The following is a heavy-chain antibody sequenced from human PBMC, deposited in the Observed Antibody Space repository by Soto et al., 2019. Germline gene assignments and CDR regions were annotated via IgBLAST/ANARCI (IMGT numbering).Heavy chain of an antibody. J-gene: IGHJ4*02. CDR2: IYYSGST. CDR3: ASGITFGGVIVFDY. CDR1: GGSISSSSYY. D-gene: IGHD3-16*02. Sequence: PSETLSLTCTVSGGSISSSSYYWGWIRQPPGKGLEWIGSIYYSGSTYYNPSLKSRVTISVDTSKNQFSLKLSSVTAADTAVYYCASGITFGGVIVFDYWGQGTLVTVSS. V-gene: IGHV4-39*01.